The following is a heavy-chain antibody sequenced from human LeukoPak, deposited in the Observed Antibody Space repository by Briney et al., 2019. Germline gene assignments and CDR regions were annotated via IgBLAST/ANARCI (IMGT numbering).Heavy chain of an antibody. CDR1: GFTFGNYG. CDR2: TDTSGRYV. CDR3: ARGRSITLLRGVAMSDGFDI. Sequence: NPGGSLRLSCAASGFTFGNYGMNWVRQAPGKGLEWVSFTDTSGRYVYYGDSVKGRFTISRDNAKNLLFLQMNGLRAEDTALYYCARGRSITLLRGVAMSDGFDIWGQGAMVAVSS. D-gene: IGHD3-10*01. V-gene: IGHV3-21*06. J-gene: IGHJ3*02.